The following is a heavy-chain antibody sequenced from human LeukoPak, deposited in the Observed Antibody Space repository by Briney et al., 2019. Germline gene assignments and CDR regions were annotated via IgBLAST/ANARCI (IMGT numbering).Heavy chain of an antibody. D-gene: IGHD3-10*01. CDR3: AGPYGSGSYYTYYYYYMDV. J-gene: IGHJ6*03. CDR1: GFTFSSYG. Sequence: PGGSLRLSCAASGFTFSSYGMHWVRQAPGKGLEWVAFIRYDGSNKYYADSVKGRLTISRDNSKNTLYLQMNSLRAEDTAVYYCAGPYGSGSYYTYYYYYMDVWGKGTTVTVSS. V-gene: IGHV3-30*02. CDR2: IRYDGSNK.